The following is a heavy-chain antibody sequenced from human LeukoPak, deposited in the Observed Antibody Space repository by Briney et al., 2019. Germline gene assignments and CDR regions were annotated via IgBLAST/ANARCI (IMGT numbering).Heavy chain of an antibody. CDR3: ARDFSSSSTVYYYYYMDV. D-gene: IGHD6-6*01. Sequence: SETLSLTCAVSGGSISRSNWWSWVRQSPGKGLEWIGEIYDNGSTNYNPSLKSRVTISVDKSKNQFSLKLSSVTAADTAVYYCARDFSSSSTVYYYYYMDVWGKGTTVTVSS. J-gene: IGHJ6*03. CDR2: IYDNGST. CDR1: GGSISRSNW. V-gene: IGHV4-4*02.